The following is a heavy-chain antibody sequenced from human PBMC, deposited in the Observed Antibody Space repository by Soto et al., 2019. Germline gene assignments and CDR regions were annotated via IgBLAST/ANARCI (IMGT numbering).Heavy chain of an antibody. V-gene: IGHV1-69*08. Sequence: QVQLVQSGAEVKKTGSSVKVSCKASGGTFTSYTITWVRQAPGQGLEWVGRIIPVLGTADYAQKFQGRVAITADKSTTTAYMELSSLRSEDTAIYYCASDGLGTNRRYFDYWGQGTLVTVSS. D-gene: IGHD6-19*01. J-gene: IGHJ4*02. CDR1: GGTFTSYT. CDR2: IIPVLGTA. CDR3: ASDGLGTNRRYFDY.